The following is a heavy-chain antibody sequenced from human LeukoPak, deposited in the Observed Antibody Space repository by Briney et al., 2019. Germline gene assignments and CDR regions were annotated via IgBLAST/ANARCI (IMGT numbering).Heavy chain of an antibody. CDR2: ISSSSSYI. Sequence: GGSLRLSCAASGFTFSSYEMNWVRQAPGKGLEWVSSISSSSSYIYYADSVKGRFTISRDNAKNSLYLQMNSLRAEDTAVYYCARDGIGRYSSSSGYWGQGTLVTVSS. CDR1: GFTFSSYE. J-gene: IGHJ4*02. V-gene: IGHV3-21*01. CDR3: ARDGIGRYSSSSGY. D-gene: IGHD6-6*01.